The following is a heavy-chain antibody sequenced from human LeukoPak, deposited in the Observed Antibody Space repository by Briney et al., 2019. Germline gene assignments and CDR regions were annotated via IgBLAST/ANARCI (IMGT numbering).Heavy chain of an antibody. D-gene: IGHD2-15*01. J-gene: IGHJ6*02. CDR2: IYYSGST. V-gene: IGHV4-59*01. Sequence: SQTLSLTCTVSGGSISSYYWSWLRQPPGKGLEWIGYIYYSGSTNYNPSLKSRVTISADTSKNQFSLKLSSVTAADTAVYYCARDSGVGFSYYYYYGMDVWGQGTTVTVSS. CDR1: GGSISSYY. CDR3: ARDSGVGFSYYYYYGMDV.